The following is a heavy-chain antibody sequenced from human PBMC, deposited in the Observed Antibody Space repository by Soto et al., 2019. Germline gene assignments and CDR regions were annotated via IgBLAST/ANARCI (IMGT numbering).Heavy chain of an antibody. CDR2: INPTGSMT. Sequence: SVKVSCKASGYSFITSYYMHWVRQAPGQGLEWMGIINPTGSMTKYSQRFQGRLTMTRDTSTSTDYMELTTLTSEDTAVYFCARDTGYDHDAFDIWGQGTMVTVSS. D-gene: IGHD5-12*01. CDR3: ARDTGYDHDAFDI. CDR1: GYSFITSYY. V-gene: IGHV1-46*01. J-gene: IGHJ3*02.